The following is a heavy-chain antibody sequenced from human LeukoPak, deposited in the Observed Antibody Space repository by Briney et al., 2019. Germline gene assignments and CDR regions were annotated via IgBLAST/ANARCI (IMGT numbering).Heavy chain of an antibody. CDR3: AKDFMIVVVSPPFDY. D-gene: IGHD3-22*01. V-gene: IGHV1-18*01. Sequence: ASVKVSCKASGYTFTSYGISWVRQAPGQGLEWMGWISAYNGNTNYAQKLQGRVTMTTDTSTSTAYMELRSLRSDDTAVYYCAKDFMIVVVSPPFDYWGQGTLVTVSS. CDR2: ISAYNGNT. J-gene: IGHJ4*02. CDR1: GYTFTSYG.